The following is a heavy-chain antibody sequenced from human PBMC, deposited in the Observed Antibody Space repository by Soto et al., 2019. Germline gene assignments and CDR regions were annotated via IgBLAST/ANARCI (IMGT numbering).Heavy chain of an antibody. CDR3: AINGDSSDYRGWFVT. CDR1: GFTFTDYY. Sequence: PGGSLRLSCAASGFTFTDYYMTWIRQAPGKGLKWVSYISSSSNYINYADSVKGQFTISRDNAQNSLYLQMNSLRADDTAVYYCAINGDSSDYRGWFVTWRQGTLVTVFS. V-gene: IGHV3-11*03. CDR2: ISSSSNYI. D-gene: IGHD3-22*01. J-gene: IGHJ5*02.